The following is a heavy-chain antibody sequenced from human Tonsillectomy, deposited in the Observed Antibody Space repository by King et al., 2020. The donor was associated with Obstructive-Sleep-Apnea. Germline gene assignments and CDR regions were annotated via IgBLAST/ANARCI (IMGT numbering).Heavy chain of an antibody. D-gene: IGHD3-9*01. CDR3: ARGGFDWLLYLDY. Sequence: VQLVESGGGVVQPGRSLRLTCAASEFTFSNYAMHWVRQAPGKGLEWVAVISHDGSNRCYADSVKGRFTLSRDNSNNTLYLQMNSLRTEDTAVYYCARGGFDWLLYLDYWGQGALVTVSS. CDR1: EFTFSNYA. V-gene: IGHV3-30-3*01. CDR2: ISHDGSNR. J-gene: IGHJ4*02.